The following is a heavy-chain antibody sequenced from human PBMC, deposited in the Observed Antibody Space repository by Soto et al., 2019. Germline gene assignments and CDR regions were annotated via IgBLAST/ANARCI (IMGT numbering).Heavy chain of an antibody. CDR1: GGSISSYY. D-gene: IGHD6-13*01. CDR2: IYYSGST. CDR3: AREGVSSSWYNYYAKDV. J-gene: IGHJ6*02. Sequence: QVQLQESGPGLVKPSETLSLTCTVSGGSISSYYWSWIRQPPGKGLGWIGYIYYSGSTNYNPSLKSRVTISVDTSKNQFSLKLSSVTAADTAVYYCAREGVSSSWYNYYAKDVWGQGTTVTVSS. V-gene: IGHV4-59*01.